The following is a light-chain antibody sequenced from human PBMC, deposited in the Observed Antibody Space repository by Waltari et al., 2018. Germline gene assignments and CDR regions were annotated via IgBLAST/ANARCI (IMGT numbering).Light chain of an antibody. J-gene: IGLJ1*01. CDR1: SSNIGDNT. CDR2: GTR. Sequence: QSVLTQPPSASGTPGQSILISCSGSSSNIGDNTFTWYQQVPGTAPKLLIYGTRERPSGVSNRLSGSKSGTSASLAISALQPEDEADYYCAAWDDSLNGPVFGTGTKVTVL. CDR3: AAWDDSLNGPV. V-gene: IGLV1-44*01.